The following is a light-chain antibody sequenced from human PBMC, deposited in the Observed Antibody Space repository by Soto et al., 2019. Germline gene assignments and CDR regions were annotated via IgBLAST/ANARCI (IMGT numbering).Light chain of an antibody. Sequence: DIQMTQSPSSLSASVGDRVTITCRASRGINNYLAWYQQKPGQAPKLLIYSASTLQSGVSYRFSGDGSGTEFTLTISSLQPEDVATYYCQKYNTAPPSFGPGTKVDLK. CDR3: QKYNTAPPS. CDR1: RGINNY. J-gene: IGKJ3*01. V-gene: IGKV1-27*01. CDR2: SAS.